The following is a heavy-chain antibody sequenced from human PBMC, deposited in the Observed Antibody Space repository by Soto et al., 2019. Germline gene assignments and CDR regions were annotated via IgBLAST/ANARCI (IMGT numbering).Heavy chain of an antibody. D-gene: IGHD6-25*01. CDR3: AAARHEGYMDV. V-gene: IGHV3-48*01. J-gene: IGHJ6*03. Sequence: GGSLRLSCAASGFTVRSYSMNWVRQAPGKGLEWVSYISSSSSTIYYADSVKGRFTISRDNAKNSLYLQMNSLRAEDTAVYYCAAARHEGYMDVWGKGTTVTVSS. CDR2: ISSSSSTI. CDR1: GFTVRSYS.